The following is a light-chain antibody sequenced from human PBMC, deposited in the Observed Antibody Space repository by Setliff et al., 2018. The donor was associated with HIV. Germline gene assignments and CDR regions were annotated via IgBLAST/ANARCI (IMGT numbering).Light chain of an antibody. V-gene: IGKV3-15*01. CDR1: QSISDN. Sequence: DIVMTQSPATLSVSPGETATPSCRASQSISDNLAWYQQKPGQAPRLLISGASTRATGIPARFSGSGSGTEFTLTISSLQSEDFAVYYCQQYDNWVALTFGGGTKVDIK. J-gene: IGKJ4*01. CDR2: GAS. CDR3: QQYDNWVALT.